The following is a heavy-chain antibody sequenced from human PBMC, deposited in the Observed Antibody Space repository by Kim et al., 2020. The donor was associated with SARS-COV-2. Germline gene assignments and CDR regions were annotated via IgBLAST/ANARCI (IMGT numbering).Heavy chain of an antibody. CDR2: GSNK. Sequence: GSNKYYADSVKGRFTISRDNSKNKLYLQMNSLRAAYTAVYYCASDHTSSWLQNDYWGKGT. D-gene: IGHD6-13*01. J-gene: IGHJ4*02. CDR3: ASDHTSSWLQNDY. V-gene: IGHV3-33*01.